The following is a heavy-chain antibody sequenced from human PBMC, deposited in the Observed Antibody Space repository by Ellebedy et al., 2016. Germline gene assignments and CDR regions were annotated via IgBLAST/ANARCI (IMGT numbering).Heavy chain of an antibody. V-gene: IGHV3-15*01. D-gene: IGHD3-22*01. CDR3: TTSSYTYYYDNSGYHGAFDI. CDR2: IKTKTDGETT. CDR1: GFTFTNAW. Sequence: GESLKISCAASGFTFTNAWMSWVRQAPGKGLEWVGHIKTKTDGETTDYTAPVKGRFLISRDDSKNTLYLQMNSLKTEDTAVYYCTTSSYTYYYDNSGYHGAFDIWGQGTMVTVSS. J-gene: IGHJ3*02.